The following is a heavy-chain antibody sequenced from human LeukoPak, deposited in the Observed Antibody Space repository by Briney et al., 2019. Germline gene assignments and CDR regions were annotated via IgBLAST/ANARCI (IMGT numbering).Heavy chain of an antibody. CDR3: ARDIWVGIAAAAAY. D-gene: IGHD6-13*01. CDR2: INPNSGGA. J-gene: IGHJ4*02. CDR1: GYTFTGYY. V-gene: IGHV1-2*02. Sequence: GASVKVSCKASGYTFTGYYMHWVRQAPGQGLEWMGWINPNSGGANYAQKFQGRVTMTRDTSISTAYMELSRLRSDDTAVYYCARDIWVGIAAAAAYCGQGTLLTVSS.